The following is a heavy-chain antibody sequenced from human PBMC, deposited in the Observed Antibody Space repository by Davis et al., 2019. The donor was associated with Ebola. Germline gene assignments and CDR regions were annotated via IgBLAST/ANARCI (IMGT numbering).Heavy chain of an antibody. J-gene: IGHJ4*02. CDR3: AKTPGVVVIAILFDY. Sequence: GESLKISCAASGFTFSSYWMHWVRQAPGKGLVWVSRIKTDGSYTNYADSVKGRFAIFRDNAKTTLYLQMNSLRAEDTAVYYCAKTPGVVVIAILFDYWGQGSLVTVSS. D-gene: IGHD2-21*01. V-gene: IGHV3-74*01. CDR1: GFTFSSYW. CDR2: IKTDGSYT.